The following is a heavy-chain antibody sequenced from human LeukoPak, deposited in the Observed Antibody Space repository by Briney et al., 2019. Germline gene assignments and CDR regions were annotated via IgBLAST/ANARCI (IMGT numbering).Heavy chain of an antibody. Sequence: ASVKVSCKASGYSFPNYGINWVRQAPGQGLEWMGWISAYNGNTNYAQKLQGRVTMTTDTSTSTAYMELRSLRSDDTAVYYCVRESGGYYGGAFDYWGQGTLVTVSS. J-gene: IGHJ4*02. D-gene: IGHD3-22*01. V-gene: IGHV1-18*01. CDR2: ISAYNGNT. CDR3: VRESGGYYGGAFDY. CDR1: GYSFPNYG.